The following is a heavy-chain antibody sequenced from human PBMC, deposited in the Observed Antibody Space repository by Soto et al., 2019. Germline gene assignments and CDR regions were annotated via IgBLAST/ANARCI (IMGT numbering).Heavy chain of an antibody. CDR1: GFTFSSYA. Sequence: GGSLRLSCAASGFTFSSYAMSWVRQAPGKGLEWVSAISGSGGSTYYADSVKGRFTISRDNSKNTLYLQMNILRAEDTAVYSCATPDYGGNGGYFDYWGQGTLVTVSS. D-gene: IGHD4-17*01. V-gene: IGHV3-23*01. J-gene: IGHJ4*02. CDR3: ATPDYGGNGGYFDY. CDR2: ISGSGGST.